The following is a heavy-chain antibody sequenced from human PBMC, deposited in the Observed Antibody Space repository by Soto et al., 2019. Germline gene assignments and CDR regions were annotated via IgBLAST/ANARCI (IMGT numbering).Heavy chain of an antibody. CDR3: AREYCSGTSCYGGDY. CDR1: GYTITTYG. Sequence: QVQLVQSGAEVKKPGASVKVSCKASGYTITTYGISWVRRAPGQGLEWMGWISTYNDDTVYAQSLQGRVTLTTDTSTSTADTELRSLTSDDTAVYYCAREYCSGTSCYGGDYWGQGTLVTVSS. V-gene: IGHV1-18*01. D-gene: IGHD2-2*01. CDR2: ISTYNDDT. J-gene: IGHJ4*02.